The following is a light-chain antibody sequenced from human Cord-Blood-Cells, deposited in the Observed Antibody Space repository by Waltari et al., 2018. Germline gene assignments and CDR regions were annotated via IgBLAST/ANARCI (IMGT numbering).Light chain of an antibody. CDR3: QQSYSTPLT. J-gene: IGKJ4*01. CDR1: QSISSY. CDR2: AAS. V-gene: IGKV1-39*01. Sequence: DIQMTQSPSSLSASVGARVTITCRASQSISSYLNWYQQKPGKAPKLLIYAASSLQSRVPSRFSGSGSGTDFTLTISSLQPEDFATYYCQQSYSTPLTFGGGTKVEIK.